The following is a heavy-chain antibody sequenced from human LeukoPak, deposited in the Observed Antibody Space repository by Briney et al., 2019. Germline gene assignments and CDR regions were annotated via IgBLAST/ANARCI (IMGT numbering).Heavy chain of an antibody. D-gene: IGHD6-19*01. CDR1: SASIRSSNYY. CDR2: IYYNGNT. Sequence: PSETLSLTCTVSSASIRSSNYYWGWIRQPPGKGLEWIGSIYYNGNTYYNPSLKSRVTISVDTSKNQFSLKLNSVTAADTAVYYCARGIYSSGWPWGYWGQGTLVTVSS. V-gene: IGHV4-39*01. J-gene: IGHJ4*02. CDR3: ARGIYSSGWPWGY.